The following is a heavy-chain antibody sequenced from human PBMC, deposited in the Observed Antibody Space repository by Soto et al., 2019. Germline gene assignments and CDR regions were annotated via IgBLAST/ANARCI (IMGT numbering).Heavy chain of an antibody. CDR1: SSSISSSNW. Sequence: SETLSLTCAVSSSSISSSNWWNWVRQPPGKGLEWIGEIYHSGSTNYNPSLKSRVTISVDKSKNQFSLKLSSVTAADTAVYYCARRAGAPSIDLDYWGQGTLVTVSS. CDR2: IYHSGST. J-gene: IGHJ4*02. V-gene: IGHV4-4*02. D-gene: IGHD1-26*01. CDR3: ARRAGAPSIDLDY.